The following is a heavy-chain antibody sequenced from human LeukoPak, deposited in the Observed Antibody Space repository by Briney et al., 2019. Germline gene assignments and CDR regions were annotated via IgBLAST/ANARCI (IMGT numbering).Heavy chain of an antibody. J-gene: IGHJ4*02. CDR1: GFTVSSNY. Sequence: GGSLRLSCAASGFTVSSNYMIWVRQAPGKGLEWVSVIYSGGGTDYADSVKGRFTISRDNFKNTLYLQMNSLRAEDTAVYYCARKHLGYSGYDFVDYWGQGTLVTVSS. CDR3: ARKHLGYSGYDFVDY. D-gene: IGHD5-12*01. CDR2: IYSGGGT. V-gene: IGHV3-53*01.